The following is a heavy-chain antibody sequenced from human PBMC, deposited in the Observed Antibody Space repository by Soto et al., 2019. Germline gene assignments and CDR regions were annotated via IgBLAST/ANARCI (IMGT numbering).Heavy chain of an antibody. CDR3: AKLQLWSFGGIDY. CDR1: GFTFSSYA. D-gene: IGHD5-18*01. CDR2: ISGSGGST. J-gene: IGHJ4*02. Sequence: PGGSLSLSCAASGFTFSSYAMSWVRQAPGKGLEWVSAISGSGGSTYYADSVKGRFTISRDNSKNTLYLQMNSLRAEDTAVYYCAKLQLWSFGGIDYWGQGTKVTVSS. V-gene: IGHV3-23*01.